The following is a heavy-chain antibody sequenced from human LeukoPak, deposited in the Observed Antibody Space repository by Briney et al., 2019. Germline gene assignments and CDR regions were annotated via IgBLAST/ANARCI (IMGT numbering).Heavy chain of an antibody. J-gene: IGHJ1*01. CDR1: GFAFSSYS. CDR2: IRSSGTGT. CDR3: AKSGGSTSSPSQH. Sequence: PGRSLRLSCEAAGFAFSSYSVNWVRQAPGKGLEWVSYIRSSGTGTDYTGSVKGRFTISRDNAKNSLYLQMNSLRAEDTAVYYCAKSGGSTSSPSQHWGQGTLVTVSS. V-gene: IGHV3-48*04. D-gene: IGHD2-2*01.